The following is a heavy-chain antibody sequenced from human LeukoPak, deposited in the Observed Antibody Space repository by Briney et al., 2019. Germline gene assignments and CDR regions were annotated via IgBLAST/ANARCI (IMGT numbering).Heavy chain of an antibody. CDR1: GGSISNSGYY. J-gene: IGHJ4*02. V-gene: IGHV4-39*01. CDR3: AKTYYYDPFDF. D-gene: IGHD3-22*01. Sequence: PSETLSLTCTVSGGSISNSGYYWGWIRQPPGKGLEWIGNIYYSGSTYYNPSLKSRVTISVDTSKNQFSLKLSSVTAADTAVYYCAKTYYYDPFDFWGQGSLVTVSS. CDR2: IYYSGST.